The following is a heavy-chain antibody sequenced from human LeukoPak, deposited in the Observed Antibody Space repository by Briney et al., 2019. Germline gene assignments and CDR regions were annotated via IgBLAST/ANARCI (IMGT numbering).Heavy chain of an antibody. CDR3: ARQWVFDY. CDR2: INPSDGST. V-gene: IGHV1-46*01. D-gene: IGHD2-8*01. Sequence: GASVKVSCKASGYTFSSYYIHWVRQAPGQGLEWMGIINPSDGSTSYAQKFQGRATMTRDTSTSTVYMELSSLRSEDTAVYYCARQWVFDYWGQGTLVTVSS. J-gene: IGHJ4*02. CDR1: GYTFSSYY.